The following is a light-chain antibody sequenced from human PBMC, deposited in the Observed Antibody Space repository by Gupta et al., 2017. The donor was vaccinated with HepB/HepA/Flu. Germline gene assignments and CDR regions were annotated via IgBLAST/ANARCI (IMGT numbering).Light chain of an antibody. CDR2: AAS. CDR1: QSISRY. V-gene: IGKV1-39*01. Sequence: DIQMTQSPSSLSASVGDRVTITCRASQSISRYLNWYQQKPGKAPKLLIYAASSLQSGVPSRFSGSGSGTDFTLTISSLQPEDFATYYCQQSYSSPQRYTFGQGTKLEIK. J-gene: IGKJ2*01. CDR3: QQSYSSPQRYT.